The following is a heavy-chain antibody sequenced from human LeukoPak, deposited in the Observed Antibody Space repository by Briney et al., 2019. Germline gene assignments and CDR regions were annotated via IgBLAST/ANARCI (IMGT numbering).Heavy chain of an antibody. CDR3: ARERRPYYYYGMDV. Sequence: SETLSLTCTVSGGSISSGGYYWSWIRQHPGKGLEWIGYIYYSGSTNYNPSLKSRVTISVDTSKNQFSLKLSSVTAADTAVYYCARERRPYYYYGMDVWGQGTTVTVSS. V-gene: IGHV4-61*08. CDR1: GGSISSGGYY. J-gene: IGHJ6*02. CDR2: IYYSGST.